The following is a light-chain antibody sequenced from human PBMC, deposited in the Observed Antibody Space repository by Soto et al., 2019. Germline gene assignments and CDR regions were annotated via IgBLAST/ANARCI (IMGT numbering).Light chain of an antibody. Sequence: EIVLTQSPVTLSLSPGERATLSCRASQSVRSSFLAWFQQKLGQAPRLLFYGASNRATGIPDRFSGSGSGTDFTLSISRLEPEDFAVYFCQQYGSSPPWTFGQGTKVDIK. V-gene: IGKV3-20*01. CDR2: GAS. CDR1: QSVRSSF. J-gene: IGKJ1*01. CDR3: QQYGSSPPWT.